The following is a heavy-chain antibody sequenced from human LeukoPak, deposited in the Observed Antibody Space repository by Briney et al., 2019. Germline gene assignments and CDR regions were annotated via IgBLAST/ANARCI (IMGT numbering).Heavy chain of an antibody. Sequence: GGSLRLSCAASGFTFSSYWMSWVRQAPGKGLEWVANIKQDGSEKYYVDSVKGRFTISRDNAKNSLYLQMNSLRAEDTAVYYCARAREMATRNFDYWGQGTLVTVSS. CDR3: ARAREMATRNFDY. D-gene: IGHD5-24*01. CDR2: IKQDGSEK. V-gene: IGHV3-7*01. J-gene: IGHJ4*02. CDR1: GFTFSSYW.